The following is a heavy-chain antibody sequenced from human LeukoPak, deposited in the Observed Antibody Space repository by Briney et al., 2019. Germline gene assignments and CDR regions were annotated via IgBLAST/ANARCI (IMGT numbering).Heavy chain of an antibody. Sequence: PSETLSLTCTVSGGSISSSSYYWGWIRQPPGKGLEWIGSIYYSGSTYYNPSLKSRVTTSLDTSNNQFSLRLTSVTAADTAVYYCARVAVRGVRSYYYYYMDVWGKGTTVTISS. CDR3: ARVAVRGVRSYYYYYMDV. CDR1: GGSISSSSYY. CDR2: IYYSGST. J-gene: IGHJ6*03. D-gene: IGHD3-10*01. V-gene: IGHV4-39*07.